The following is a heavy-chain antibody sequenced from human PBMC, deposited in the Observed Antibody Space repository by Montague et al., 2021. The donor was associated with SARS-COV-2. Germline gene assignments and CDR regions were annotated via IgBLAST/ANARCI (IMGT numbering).Heavy chain of an antibody. CDR1: GGSISSTSFF. V-gene: IGHV4-39*01. D-gene: IGHD6-19*01. CDR3: ARSTSGWFIY. Sequence: SETLSLTCSVSGGSISSTSFFWAWIRQPPGKGLEWVGSMYSSGTTYYSPSLKSRVTIPGDTSRNQLSVRLSSVTAADTAVYYCARSTSGWFIYWGQGTLVTVSS. J-gene: IGHJ4*02. CDR2: MYSSGTT.